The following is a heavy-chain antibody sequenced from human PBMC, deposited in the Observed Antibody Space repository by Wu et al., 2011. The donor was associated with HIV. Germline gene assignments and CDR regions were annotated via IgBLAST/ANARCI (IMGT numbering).Heavy chain of an antibody. J-gene: IGHJ3*02. CDR1: GYTFSGYY. D-gene: IGHD3-22*01. CDR3: VIPPLPQAGDYSDSSVYYYDPAFDI. Sequence: QVQLVQSGAEVKKPGASVKVSCTASGYTFSGYYMNWVRQAPGQGLEWMGWINPDSGDTKFAQKFQGRVTMTRDTSISTAYMELSSLRSEDTAMYYCVIPPLPQAGDYSDSSVYYYDPAFDIWGRGTMVIVSS. V-gene: IGHV1-2*02. CDR2: INPDSGDT.